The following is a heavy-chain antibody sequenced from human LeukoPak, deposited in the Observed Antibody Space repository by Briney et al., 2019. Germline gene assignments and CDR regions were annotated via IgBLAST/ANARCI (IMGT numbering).Heavy chain of an antibody. CDR3: ARETDSTLFDY. CDR2: ISTSHNYI. J-gene: IGHJ4*02. CDR1: GFTFSTYN. D-gene: IGHD2-2*01. V-gene: IGHV3-21*01. Sequence: GGSLRLSCVVSGFTFSTYNMNWVRQAPGKGLEWVASISTSHNYIYYADSVTGRFTISRDNARNLLYLQMNSLRAEDTAVYYCARETDSTLFDYWGQGTLVIVSS.